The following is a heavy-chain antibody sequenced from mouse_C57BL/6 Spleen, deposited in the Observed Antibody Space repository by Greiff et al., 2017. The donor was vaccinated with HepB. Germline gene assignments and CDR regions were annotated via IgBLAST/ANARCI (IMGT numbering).Heavy chain of an antibody. Sequence: VQLQQSGPGLVKPSQSLSLTCTVTGYSITSGYGWNWIRQFPGNKLEWMGYISYSGSTNYNPPSKSRFTITGDTSKNQSFLQLNSVTTEDTATYYCARTARIKYWGQGTTLTVSS. CDR1: GYSITSGYG. D-gene: IGHD1-2*01. CDR3: ARTARIKY. V-gene: IGHV3-2*02. CDR2: ISYSGST. J-gene: IGHJ2*01.